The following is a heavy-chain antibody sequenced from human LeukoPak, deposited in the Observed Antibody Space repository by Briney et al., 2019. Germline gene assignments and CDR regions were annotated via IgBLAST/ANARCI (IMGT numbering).Heavy chain of an antibody. CDR1: GFTVTSNS. CDR2: IYSGGNT. V-gene: IGHV3-53*01. D-gene: IGHD2-15*01. J-gene: IGHJ4*02. Sequence: GGSLRLSCTVSGFTVTSNSMSWVRQAPGKGLEWVSFIYSGGNTHYSDSVKGRFTISRDNSKNTLYLQMDSLRAEDTAVYYCARGTQLGYCSGGSCYSDYWGQGTLVTVSS. CDR3: ARGTQLGYCSGGSCYSDY.